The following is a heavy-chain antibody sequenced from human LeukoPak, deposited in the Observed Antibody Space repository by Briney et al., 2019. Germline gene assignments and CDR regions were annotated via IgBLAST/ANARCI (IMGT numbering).Heavy chain of an antibody. CDR2: ISGSGGST. CDR1: GFTFSDYY. J-gene: IGHJ4*02. V-gene: IGHV3-23*01. CDR3: AKFNSGYPFDY. Sequence: GGSLRLSCAASGFTFSDYYMSWIRQAPGKGLEWVSAISGSGGSTYYADSVKGRFTISRDNSKNTLYLQMNSLRAEDTAVYYCAKFNSGYPFDYWGQGTLVTVSS. D-gene: IGHD5-12*01.